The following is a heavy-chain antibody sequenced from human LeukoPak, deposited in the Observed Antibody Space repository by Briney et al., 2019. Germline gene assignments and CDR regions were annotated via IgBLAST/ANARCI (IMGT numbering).Heavy chain of an antibody. CDR1: GFTFSNYA. J-gene: IGHJ4*02. CDR3: ARWRFQLLDY. V-gene: IGHV3-23*01. Sequence: GGSLRLSCAASGFTFSNYAMSWVRQAPGKGLEWVSAISGTGGSTYYADSVKGRFTISRDNSKNTLYLQMNSLRAEDTAVYYCARWRFQLLDYWGQGTLVPVSS. D-gene: IGHD2-2*01. CDR2: ISGTGGST.